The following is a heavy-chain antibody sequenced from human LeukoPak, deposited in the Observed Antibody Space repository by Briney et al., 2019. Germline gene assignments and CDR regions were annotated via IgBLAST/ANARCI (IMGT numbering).Heavy chain of an antibody. CDR3: AKGRLWQLVLALDY. V-gene: IGHV3-11*01. D-gene: IGHD6-6*01. J-gene: IGHJ4*02. CDR2: ISSSGSTK. CDR1: GFTFSDYY. Sequence: KTGGSLRLSCAASGFTFSDYYMSWIRQAPGKGLEWVSYISSSGSTKYYADSVKGRFTISRDNSKNTLYLQMNSLRAEDTAVYYCAKGRLWQLVLALDYWGQGTLVTVSS.